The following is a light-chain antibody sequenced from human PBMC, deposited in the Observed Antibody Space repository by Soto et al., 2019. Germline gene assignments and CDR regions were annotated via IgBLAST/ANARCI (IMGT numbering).Light chain of an antibody. Sequence: EIVLTQSPGTLSLSPGERVTLSCRASQSVSSSYLAWYQQQPAQAPRLLIYGASHRAAGIPDSFSGSGPGADFTLTISRLEPEDFAVYYCQQYGGSPPYTFGQGTKLEIK. CDR2: GAS. CDR3: QQYGGSPPYT. J-gene: IGKJ2*01. V-gene: IGKV3-20*01. CDR1: QSVSSSY.